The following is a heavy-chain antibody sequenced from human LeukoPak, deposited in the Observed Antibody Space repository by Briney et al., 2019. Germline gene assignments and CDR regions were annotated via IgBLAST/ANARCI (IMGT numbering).Heavy chain of an antibody. Sequence: SETLSLXCTVSGYSISSGYYWGLIRQPPGKGLEWIGSIYHSGSTYYNPSLKSRVTISVDTSKNQFSLKLNSVTAADTAVYYCARAPLRYFDWLYTNWGQGTLVTVSS. J-gene: IGHJ4*02. CDR1: GYSISSGYY. V-gene: IGHV4-38-2*02. CDR2: IYHSGST. D-gene: IGHD3-9*01. CDR3: ARAPLRYFDWLYTN.